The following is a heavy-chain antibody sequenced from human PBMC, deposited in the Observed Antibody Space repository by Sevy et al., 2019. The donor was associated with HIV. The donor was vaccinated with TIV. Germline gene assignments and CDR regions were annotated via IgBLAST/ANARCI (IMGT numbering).Heavy chain of an antibody. Sequence: GGSLRLSCAASGFTFSSYAMSWVRQAPGKGLEWVSAISGSGGSTYYADSVKGRFTNSRDNSRNTLYLQMNSLRAEDTAVYYCAKDGGYSSGWYELGYFDLWGRGTLVTVSS. CDR3: AKDGGYSSGWYELGYFDL. J-gene: IGHJ2*01. D-gene: IGHD6-19*01. CDR1: GFTFSSYA. V-gene: IGHV3-23*01. CDR2: ISGSGGST.